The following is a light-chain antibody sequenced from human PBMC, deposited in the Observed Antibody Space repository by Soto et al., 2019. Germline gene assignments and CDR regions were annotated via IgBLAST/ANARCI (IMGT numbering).Light chain of an antibody. Sequence: QSALTQPDSVSGSPGQSITISCTGTSSDVGTYKFVSWYQQHPGKVPTLMIHEGTKRPSGVSNRCSGSKSGNTATLTISGLQPEDEANYYCCSYAGTSFWVFGGGTKLTVL. J-gene: IGLJ3*02. CDR2: EGT. CDR1: SSDVGTYKF. CDR3: CSYAGTSFWV. V-gene: IGLV2-23*01.